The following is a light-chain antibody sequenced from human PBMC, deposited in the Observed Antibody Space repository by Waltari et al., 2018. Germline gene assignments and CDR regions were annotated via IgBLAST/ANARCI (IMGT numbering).Light chain of an antibody. CDR2: TND. CDR3: AAWDDSLSGLV. Sequence: QSVLTQPPSASGAPGQWVTLSCSGSTSNIGTNYVYWYQHLPGMAPQLLIYTNDRRPSGVSDRFYGSKSGTSASLAIRGLRSEDEAHYYCAAWDDSLSGLVFGGGTKVTV. J-gene: IGLJ2*01. V-gene: IGLV1-47*01. CDR1: TSNIGTNY.